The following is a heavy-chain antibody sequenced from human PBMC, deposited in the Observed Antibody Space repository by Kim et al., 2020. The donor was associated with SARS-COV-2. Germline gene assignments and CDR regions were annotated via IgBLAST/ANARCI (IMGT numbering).Heavy chain of an antibody. CDR3: AGPAGYSSGP. D-gene: IGHD6-25*01. J-gene: IGHJ5*02. Sequence: STTSNPSLKSRVTISVDTSKNQFSLKLSSVTAADTAVYYCAGPAGYSSGPWGQGTLVTVSS. V-gene: IGHV4-34*01. CDR2: ST.